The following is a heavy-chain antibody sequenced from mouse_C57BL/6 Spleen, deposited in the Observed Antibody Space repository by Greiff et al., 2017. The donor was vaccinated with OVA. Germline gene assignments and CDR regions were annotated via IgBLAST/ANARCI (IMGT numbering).Heavy chain of an antibody. CDR3: ARAYSSGYFDY. J-gene: IGHJ2*01. CDR2: ISDGGSYT. D-gene: IGHD3-2*02. CDR1: GFTFSSYA. V-gene: IGHV5-4*03. Sequence: EVMLVESGGGLVKPGGSLKLSCAASGFTFSSYAMSWVRQTPEKRLEWVATISDGGSYTYYPDNVKGRFTISRDNAKNNLYLQMSHLKSEDTAIYYCARAYSSGYFDYWGQGTTLTVSS.